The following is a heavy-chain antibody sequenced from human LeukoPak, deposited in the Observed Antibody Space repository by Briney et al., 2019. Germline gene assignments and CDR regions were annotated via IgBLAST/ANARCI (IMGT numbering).Heavy chain of an antibody. Sequence: GGSLRLSCAASGFTFSNAWMSWVRQAPGKGLEWVGRIKSKTDGGTTDYAAPVKGRFTISRDDSKNTLYLQMNSLKTEDTAVYYCARDFRYSIAADGDYWGQGTLVTVSS. CDR1: GFTFSNAW. V-gene: IGHV3-15*01. J-gene: IGHJ4*02. D-gene: IGHD6-13*01. CDR2: IKSKTDGGTT. CDR3: ARDFRYSIAADGDY.